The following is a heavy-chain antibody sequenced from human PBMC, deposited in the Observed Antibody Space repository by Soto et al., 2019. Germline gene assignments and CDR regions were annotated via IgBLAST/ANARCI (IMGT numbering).Heavy chain of an antibody. CDR1: GGTFSSYT. Sequence: QVQLVQSGAEVKKPGSSVKVSCKASGGTFSSYTISWVRQAPGQGLEWMGRIIPILGIANYAQKFQGRVTITADKSTSTAYMELSRLRSEDTAVYYCARDRPSADIVVVPAAMPRSDAFDIWGQGTMVTVSS. J-gene: IGHJ3*02. V-gene: IGHV1-69*08. CDR3: ARDRPSADIVVVPAAMPRSDAFDI. D-gene: IGHD2-2*01. CDR2: IIPILGIA.